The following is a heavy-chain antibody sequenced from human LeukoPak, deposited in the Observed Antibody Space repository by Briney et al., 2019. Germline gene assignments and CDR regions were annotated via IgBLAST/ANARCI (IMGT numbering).Heavy chain of an antibody. V-gene: IGHV3-74*01. CDR2: INSDGSST. D-gene: IGHD3-22*01. J-gene: IGHJ4*02. Sequence: GVSLRLSCAASGFTFSSYWMHWVRQAPGKGLVWVSRINSDGSSTSYADSVKGRFTISRDNAKNTLYLQMNSLRAEDTAVYYCARGKGGYLFDYWGQGTLVTVSS. CDR3: ARGKGGYLFDY. CDR1: GFTFSSYW.